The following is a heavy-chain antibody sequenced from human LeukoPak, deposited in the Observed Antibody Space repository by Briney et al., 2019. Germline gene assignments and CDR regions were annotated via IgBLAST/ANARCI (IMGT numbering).Heavy chain of an antibody. Sequence: GASVKVSCKVSGYTLTELSMHWVRQAPGKGLEWRGGFDPEDGETIYAQKFQGRVAMTEDTSTDTAYMELSSLRSEDTAVYYCARVSTVTRRGRNYFDYWGQGTLVTVSS. CDR2: FDPEDGET. D-gene: IGHD4-17*01. V-gene: IGHV1-24*01. J-gene: IGHJ4*02. CDR1: GYTLTELS. CDR3: ARVSTVTRRGRNYFDY.